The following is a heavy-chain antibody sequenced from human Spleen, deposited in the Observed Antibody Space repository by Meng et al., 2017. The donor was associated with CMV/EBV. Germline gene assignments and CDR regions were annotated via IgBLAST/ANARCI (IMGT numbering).Heavy chain of an antibody. Sequence: ESLKISFAASGFTFRSYSMNWVRQAPGKGLGWVSSISSSSSYIYYADSVKGRFTISRDNAKNSLYLQMNSLRAEDTAVYYCARDGGMATNLGDWGQGTLVTVSS. CDR2: ISSSSSYI. V-gene: IGHV3-21*01. D-gene: IGHD5-24*01. J-gene: IGHJ4*02. CDR1: GFTFRSYS. CDR3: ARDGGMATNLGD.